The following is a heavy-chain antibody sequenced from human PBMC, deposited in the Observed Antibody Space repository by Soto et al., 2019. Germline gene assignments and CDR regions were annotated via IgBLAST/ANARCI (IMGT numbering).Heavy chain of an antibody. CDR3: ASHCGGDCYSRSPPYYYYGMDV. J-gene: IGHJ6*02. Sequence: QVQLVQSGAEVKKPGSSVKVSCKASGGTFSSYAISWVRQAPGQGLEWMGGIIPIFGTADYAQKFQGRVTITADESTSTAYMELSSLRSEDTAVYYCASHCGGDCYSRSPPYYYYGMDVWGQGTTVTGSS. V-gene: IGHV1-69*12. CDR1: GGTFSSYA. CDR2: IIPIFGTA. D-gene: IGHD2-21*02.